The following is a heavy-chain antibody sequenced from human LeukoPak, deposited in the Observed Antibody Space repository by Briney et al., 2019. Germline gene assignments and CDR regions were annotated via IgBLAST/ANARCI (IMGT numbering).Heavy chain of an antibody. CDR2: ISAQNGNT. CDR1: GYTFTGYY. D-gene: IGHD5-12*01. J-gene: IGHJ4*02. Sequence: ASVKVSCKASGYTFTGYYMHWVRQAPGQGLEWMGWISAQNGNTNYVQQFLGRVTMTRDTSASTAYMELRSLKSDDTAVYYCARESNGGYGFDYWGQGTLVTVAS. CDR3: ARESNGGYGFDY. V-gene: IGHV1-18*04.